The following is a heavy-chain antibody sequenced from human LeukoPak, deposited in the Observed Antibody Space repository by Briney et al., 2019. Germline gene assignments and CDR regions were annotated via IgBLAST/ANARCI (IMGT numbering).Heavy chain of an antibody. CDR2: IYHSGST. J-gene: IGHJ5*02. V-gene: IGHV4-30-2*01. D-gene: IGHD5-12*01. Sequence: SETLSLTCTVSGGSISSGGYYWSWIRQPPGKGLEWIGYIYHSGSTYYNPSLKSRVTISVDRSKNQFSLKLSSVTAADTAVYYCARVGHSGYNWFDPWGQGTLVTVSS. CDR3: ARVGHSGYNWFDP. CDR1: GGSISSGGYY.